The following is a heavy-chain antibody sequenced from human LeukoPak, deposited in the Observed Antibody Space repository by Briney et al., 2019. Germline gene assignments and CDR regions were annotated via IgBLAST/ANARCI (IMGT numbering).Heavy chain of an antibody. CDR1: GVSISSSNSY. D-gene: IGHD2-2*01. V-gene: IGHV4-39*07. CDR2: IYYSGNT. CDR3: ARGRATVVPAAMEWFDP. Sequence: SETLSLTCTVSGVSISSSNSYWGWIRQPPGKGLEWIGSIYYSGNTYYNASLKSQVSISIDTSKNQFSPKLSSVTAADTAVYYCARGRATVVPAAMEWFDPWGQGTLVTVSS. J-gene: IGHJ5*02.